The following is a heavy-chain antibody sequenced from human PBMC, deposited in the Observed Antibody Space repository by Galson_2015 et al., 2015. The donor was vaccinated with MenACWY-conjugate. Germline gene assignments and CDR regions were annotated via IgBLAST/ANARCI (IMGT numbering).Heavy chain of an antibody. Sequence: ISASGGLMYYPDSVRGRFTLSSASAKNSLYLQMNSLRAEDTAVYYCAGARRNSYGYELDYWGQGTLVAVSS. D-gene: IGHD5-18*01. V-gene: IGHV3-11*04. CDR2: ISASGGLM. J-gene: IGHJ4*02. CDR3: AGARRNSYGYELDY.